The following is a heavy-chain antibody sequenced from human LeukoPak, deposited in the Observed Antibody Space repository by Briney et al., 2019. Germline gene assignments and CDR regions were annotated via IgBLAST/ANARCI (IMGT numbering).Heavy chain of an antibody. CDR1: GFPFSGYW. J-gene: IGHJ4*02. CDR3: SRSLDY. V-gene: IGHV3-7*01. CDR2: IKQDGSVQ. Sequence: GGSLRLSCAASGFPFSGYWMDWVRQAPGKGMEWVANIKQDGSVQYYADSVKGRFTISRDNAKNSLYLQMYSLRAEDTAVYYCSRSLDYLGQGALVTVSS.